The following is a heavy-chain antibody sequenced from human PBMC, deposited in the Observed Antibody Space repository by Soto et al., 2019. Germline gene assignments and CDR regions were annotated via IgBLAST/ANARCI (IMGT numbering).Heavy chain of an antibody. J-gene: IGHJ4*02. Sequence: QVQLAQSGAEMTKPGSSVKVSCRASGGSFSDFAFSWVRQAPGQGLEWMGGIIPMFAATKYAQRLQDRVTTTADESTHTVYLALNSLTSEDTAIYYCARGAIVAVPAALSSYHDYTNYRFDSWGQGTLVTVSS. CDR3: ARGAIVAVPAALSSYHDYTNYRFDS. CDR2: IIPMFAAT. D-gene: IGHD2-15*01. CDR1: GGSFSDFA. V-gene: IGHV1-69*01.